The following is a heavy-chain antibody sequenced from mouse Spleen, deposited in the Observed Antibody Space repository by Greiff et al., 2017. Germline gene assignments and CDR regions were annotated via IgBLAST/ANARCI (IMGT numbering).Heavy chain of an antibody. Sequence: EVKVVESGGGLVKPGGSLKLSCAASGFTFSSYAMSWVRQTPEKRLEWVATISSGGSYTYYPDSVKGRFTISRDNAKNTLYLQMSSLRSEDTAMYYCARDYYGSRRYFDYWGQGTTLTVSS. D-gene: IGHD1-1*01. V-gene: IGHV5-9-1*01. CDR3: ARDYYGSRRYFDY. CDR1: GFTFSSYA. J-gene: IGHJ2*01. CDR2: ISSGGSYT.